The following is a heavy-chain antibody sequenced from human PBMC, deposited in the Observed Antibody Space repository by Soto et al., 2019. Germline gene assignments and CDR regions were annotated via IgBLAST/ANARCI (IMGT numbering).Heavy chain of an antibody. D-gene: IGHD5-18*01. V-gene: IGHV4-34*01. CDR1: GGSFNGYY. CDR2: IKHSGST. CDR3: ARGTFRGYSYGYYFDY. J-gene: IGHJ4*02. Sequence: SETLSLTCAVYGGSFNGYYWTWIRQPPGKGLEWIGEIKHSGSTNHNPSLKSRVTISVDTSKNQFSLNLTSVTAADTAAYYCARGTFRGYSYGYYFDYWGQGALVTVSS.